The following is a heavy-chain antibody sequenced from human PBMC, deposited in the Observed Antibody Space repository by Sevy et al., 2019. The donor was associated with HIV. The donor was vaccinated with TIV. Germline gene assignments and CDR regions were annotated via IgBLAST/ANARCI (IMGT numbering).Heavy chain of an antibody. Sequence: SETLSLTCTVSGGSISSGDYYWSWIRQPPGKGLEWIGYIYYSGSSYYNPSLKSLVYISVDTSKNQFSLKLRSVTAADTAVYYCGRRADDSNGYSFDYWGQGTLVTVSS. CDR1: GGSISSGDYY. J-gene: IGHJ4*02. D-gene: IGHD3-22*01. CDR3: GRRADDSNGYSFDY. CDR2: IYYSGSS. V-gene: IGHV4-30-4*01.